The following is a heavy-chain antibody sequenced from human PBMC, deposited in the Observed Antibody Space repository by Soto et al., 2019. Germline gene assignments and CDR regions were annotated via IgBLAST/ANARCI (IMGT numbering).Heavy chain of an antibody. CDR2: IGGTGGST. J-gene: IGHJ4*02. CDR1: GFTFSSYA. Sequence: GGSLRLSCAASGFTFSSYAMSWVRQAPGKGLEWVSGIGGTGGSTYYADSVKGRFTISRDNSKNTLYLQMNSLRAKDTALYYCAKMYQKWLQLVWGQGTLVTVSS. D-gene: IGHD5-12*01. CDR3: AKMYQKWLQLV. V-gene: IGHV3-23*01.